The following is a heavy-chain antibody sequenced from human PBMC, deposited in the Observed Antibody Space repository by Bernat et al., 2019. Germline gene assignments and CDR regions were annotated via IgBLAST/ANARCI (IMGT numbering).Heavy chain of an antibody. D-gene: IGHD6-13*01. CDR2: ISWNSVTI. CDR3: SKAVAAAVSDAFDI. CDR1: GFTFDDYA. J-gene: IGHJ3*02. V-gene: IGHV3-9*01. Sequence: EVQLVESGGGLVQPGRSLRLSCAASGFTFDDYAMYWVRQVPGKGLEWVSGISWNSVTITYADSVNGRFTISRDNAKNSLYLQMNSLRAEDTAFYHCSKAVAAAVSDAFDIWGQGTMVTVSS.